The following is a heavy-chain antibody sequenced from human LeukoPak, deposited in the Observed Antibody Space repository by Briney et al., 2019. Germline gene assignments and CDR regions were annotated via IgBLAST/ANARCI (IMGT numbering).Heavy chain of an antibody. D-gene: IGHD5-24*01. CDR2: IIPIFGTA. CDR1: GGTFSSYA. CDR3: ARGVDGYNAQSFDY. V-gene: IGHV1-69*13. Sequence: SVKVSCKASGGTFSSYAISWVRQAPGQGLEWMGGIIPIFGTANYAQKFQGRVTITADESTSTAYMELSSLRSEDTAVYYCARGVDGYNAQSFDYWGQGTLVTVSS. J-gene: IGHJ4*02.